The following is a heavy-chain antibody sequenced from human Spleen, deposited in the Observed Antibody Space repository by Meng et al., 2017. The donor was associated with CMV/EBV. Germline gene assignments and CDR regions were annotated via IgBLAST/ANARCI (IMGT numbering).Heavy chain of an antibody. Sequence: CQTSGYTFTDNYIHWVRQAPGQGLEWMGWINPNSGGTNSAQKFQGRVTMTRDTSSSTAYMELNSLRSDDTAVYFCARDYDFWKNYLDYWGQGTLVTVSS. CDR2: INPNSGGT. CDR3: ARDYDFWKNYLDY. CDR1: GYTFTDNY. J-gene: IGHJ4*02. D-gene: IGHD3-3*01. V-gene: IGHV1-2*02.